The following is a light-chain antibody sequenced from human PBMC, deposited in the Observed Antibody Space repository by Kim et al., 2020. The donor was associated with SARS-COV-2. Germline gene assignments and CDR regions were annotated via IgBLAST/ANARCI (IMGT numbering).Light chain of an antibody. Sequence: SPGERATLSCRASQSVRTKLAWYQQKPGQAPRILIYGASTRATGIPARFSGSGSGTDFTLTISSLQSEDFAVYFCQQYDNWPPITFGQGTRLEIK. V-gene: IGKV3D-15*01. CDR1: QSVRTK. CDR3: QQYDNWPPIT. CDR2: GAS. J-gene: IGKJ5*01.